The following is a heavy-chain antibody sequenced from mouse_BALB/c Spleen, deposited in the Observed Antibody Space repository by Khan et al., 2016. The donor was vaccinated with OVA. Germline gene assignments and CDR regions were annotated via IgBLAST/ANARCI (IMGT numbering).Heavy chain of an antibody. Sequence: QVQLKQSGAELVRPGVSVKISCKGSGHKFTDFTMHWVKQSHAMSLEWIGVISTYYGDVNYNQKFKDKATMTVDKSSNTAYMDLARLTSEDSAIYYCARGGGGDRFLYWGQGTLVTVSA. J-gene: IGHJ3*01. CDR2: ISTYYGDV. CDR1: GHKFTDFT. V-gene: IGHV1S137*01. CDR3: ARGGGGDRFLY.